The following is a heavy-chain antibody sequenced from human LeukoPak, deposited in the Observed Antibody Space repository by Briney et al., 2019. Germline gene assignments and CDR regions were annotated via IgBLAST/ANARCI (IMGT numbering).Heavy chain of an antibody. CDR2: ISGSGGST. D-gene: IGHD5-24*01. CDR3: ATDVEMATMPVDY. V-gene: IGHV3-23*01. CDR1: GFTFSSYA. J-gene: IGHJ4*02. Sequence: GGSLRLSCAASGFTFSSYAMSWVRQAPGKGLEWVSAISGSGGSTYYADSVKGRFTNSRDNSKNTLYLQMNSLRAEDTAVYYCATDVEMATMPVDYWGQGTLVTVSS.